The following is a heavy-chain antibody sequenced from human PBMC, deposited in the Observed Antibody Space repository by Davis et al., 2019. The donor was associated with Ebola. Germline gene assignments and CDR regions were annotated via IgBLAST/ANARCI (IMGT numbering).Heavy chain of an antibody. CDR3: AKQTWDTSGWYGDY. Sequence: GESLKISCVASGFTFNSYWMHWVRQAPGKGLVWVSRIKSDGSSTSYADSVKGRFTISRDTSKNTLFLQMDSLRDEDTAVYYCAKQTWDTSGWYGDYWGQGTLVTVSS. V-gene: IGHV3-74*01. J-gene: IGHJ4*02. CDR2: IKSDGSST. CDR1: GFTFNSYW. D-gene: IGHD6-19*01.